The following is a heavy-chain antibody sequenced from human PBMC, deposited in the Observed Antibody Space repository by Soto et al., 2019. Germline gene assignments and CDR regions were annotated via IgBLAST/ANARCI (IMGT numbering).Heavy chain of an antibody. CDR3: VSGIGWFFEN. Sequence: GGSLRLSCTASGFTFGNYWMNWIRQAPGKGLEWVANIKKDGSDKNYVDSVKGRFTISRDNAENSLYLQMHSLTAEDTAIYYSVSGIGWFFENWGQGTLVTVSS. CDR1: GFTFGNYW. J-gene: IGHJ4*02. CDR2: IKKDGSDK. V-gene: IGHV3-7*01. D-gene: IGHD3-10*01.